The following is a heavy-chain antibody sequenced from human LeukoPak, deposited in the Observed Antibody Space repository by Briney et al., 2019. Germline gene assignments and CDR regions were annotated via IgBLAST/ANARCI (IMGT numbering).Heavy chain of an antibody. V-gene: IGHV4-30-2*01. D-gene: IGHD5-12*01. J-gene: IGHJ5*02. CDR2: IYHSGST. CDR3: AREFRGYSGYDTRFDP. Sequence: PSETLSLTCTVSGGSISSGGYYWSWIRQPPGKGLEWIGYIYHSGSTYYNPSLKSRVTISVDRSKNQFSLKLSSVTAADTAVYYCAREFRGYSGYDTRFDPWGQGTLVTVSS. CDR1: GGSISSGGYY.